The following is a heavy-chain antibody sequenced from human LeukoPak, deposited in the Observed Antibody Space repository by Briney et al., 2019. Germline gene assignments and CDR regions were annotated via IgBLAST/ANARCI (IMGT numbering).Heavy chain of an antibody. D-gene: IGHD3-16*02. CDR3: AKVSVWGSYRFDY. CDR1: GFTFSSYA. J-gene: IGHJ4*02. V-gene: IGHV3-23*01. CDR2: ISGSGGST. Sequence: PGGSLRLSCAASGFTFSSYAMSWVRQAPGKGLEWVSAISGSGGSTYYGDSVKGRFTISRDNSKNTLYLQMNSLRAEDTAVYYCAKVSVWGSYRFDYWGQGTLVTVSS.